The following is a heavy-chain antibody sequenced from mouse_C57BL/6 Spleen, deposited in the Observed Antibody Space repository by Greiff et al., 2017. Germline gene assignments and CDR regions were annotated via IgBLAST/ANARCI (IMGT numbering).Heavy chain of an antibody. Sequence: QVQLQQSGAELARPGASVKMSCKASGYTFTSCTMHWVKQRPGQGLEWIGYINPSSGYTKYNQKFKDKATLTADKSSSTAYMQLSSLTSEDSAVYDCARGDGYDADGYYAMDYWGQGTSVTVSS. D-gene: IGHD2-2*01. CDR3: ARGDGYDADGYYAMDY. J-gene: IGHJ4*01. CDR2: INPSSGYT. V-gene: IGHV1-4*01. CDR1: GYTFTSCT.